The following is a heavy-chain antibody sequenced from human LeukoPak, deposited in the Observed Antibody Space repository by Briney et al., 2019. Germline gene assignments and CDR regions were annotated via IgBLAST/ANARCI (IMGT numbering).Heavy chain of an antibody. CDR1: GGSISYYY. CDR3: ARGLRSNRIVVTASDYDYYYGMDV. Sequence: SETLSLTCTVSGGSISYYYWSWIRQSPGKGLEWIGYIYYTGSNNYNPSLKTRVTISVDTSKNQFSLKLSPVTAADTAVYYCARGLRSNRIVVTASDYDYYYGMDVWGQGITVTVSS. CDR2: IYYTGSN. V-gene: IGHV4-59*01. D-gene: IGHD2-21*02. J-gene: IGHJ6*02.